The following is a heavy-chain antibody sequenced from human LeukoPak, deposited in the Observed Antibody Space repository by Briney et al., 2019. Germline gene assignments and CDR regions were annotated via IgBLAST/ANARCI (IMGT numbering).Heavy chain of an antibody. CDR3: ARGLQLGLLEY. D-gene: IGHD1-1*01. CDR1: GYTFTSYY. Sequence: ASVKVSCKASGYTFTSYYMHWVRQAPGQGLEWMGIINPSGGSTSYAQKFQGRVTMTTDTSANTAYMELRSLRSDDTAVYYCARGLQLGLLEYWGQGTLVTVSS. CDR2: INPSGGST. V-gene: IGHV1-46*01. J-gene: IGHJ4*02.